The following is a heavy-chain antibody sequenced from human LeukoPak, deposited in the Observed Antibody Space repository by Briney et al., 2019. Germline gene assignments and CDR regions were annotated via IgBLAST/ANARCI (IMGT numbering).Heavy chain of an antibody. J-gene: IGHJ3*02. CDR2: IGSAGDT. Sequence: GGSLRLSCAASGFTFSSYDMHWVPQVPGKGLEWVSTIGSAGDTYYPGSVKGRFTIYRENARSSLYLQMNSLRAGDTAVYYCARGPYCSSTFCYGGNGFDIWGQGTMVTVSS. V-gene: IGHV3-13*04. D-gene: IGHD2-2*01. CDR1: GFTFSSYD. CDR3: ARGPYCSSTFCYGGNGFDI.